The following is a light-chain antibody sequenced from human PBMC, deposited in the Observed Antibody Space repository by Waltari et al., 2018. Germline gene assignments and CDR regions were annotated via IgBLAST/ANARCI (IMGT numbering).Light chain of an antibody. CDR3: MIWYSAAWV. V-gene: IGLV5-45*03. CDR1: RVLLVRTYT. J-gene: IGLJ3*02. CDR2: YNSASDK. Sequence: QAVVTQPSSLSAAPGASASPTCTLRRVLLVRTYTLHCLPPTPGSPPRYLLRYNSASDKQQGFGGPSRFSGSKDVSANSGILLISGLQSEDEADYYCMIWYSAAWVFGGGTKLNVL.